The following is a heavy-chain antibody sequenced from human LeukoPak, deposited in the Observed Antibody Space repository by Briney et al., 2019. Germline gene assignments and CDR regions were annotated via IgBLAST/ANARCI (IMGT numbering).Heavy chain of an antibody. D-gene: IGHD3-9*01. CDR2: ISWNSGSI. J-gene: IGHJ3*02. Sequence: GGSLRLSCAASGFTFDDYAMHWVRQAPGKGLEWVSGISWNSGSIGYADSVKGRFTISRDNAKNSLYLQMNSLRAEDTAVYYCARDRWIANIFFGAFDMWGQGTVVTVSS. CDR3: ARDRWIANIFFGAFDM. V-gene: IGHV3-9*01. CDR1: GFTFDDYA.